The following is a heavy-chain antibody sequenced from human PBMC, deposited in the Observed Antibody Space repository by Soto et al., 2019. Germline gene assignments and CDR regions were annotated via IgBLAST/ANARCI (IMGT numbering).Heavy chain of an antibody. D-gene: IGHD2-21*02. CDR2: IYYSGST. J-gene: IGHJ5*02. V-gene: IGHV4-30-4*01. CDR3: ARVRGAYCGGDCYPPTPNWFDP. Sequence: SETLSLACTVSGGSISSGDYYWSWIRQPPGKGLEWIGYIYYSGSTYYNPSLKSRVTISVDTSKNQFSLKLSSVTAADTAVYYCARVRGAYCGGDCYPPTPNWFDPWGQGTLVTVSS. CDR1: GGSISSGDYY.